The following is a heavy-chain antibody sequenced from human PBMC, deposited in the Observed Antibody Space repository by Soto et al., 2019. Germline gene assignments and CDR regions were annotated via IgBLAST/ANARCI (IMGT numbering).Heavy chain of an antibody. J-gene: IGHJ6*02. D-gene: IGHD5-18*01. V-gene: IGHV3-48*03. CDR3: ARGNTTIQGDLSYYNGKDV. CDR2: ITSSTRTT. Sequence: DEKLVESGGGLVQPGGSLRLSCEASGFTLRSYEMNWVRQAPGKGLEWISYITSSTRTTYYADSVKGRFIISRDNARKSVYLQMNSLRVEDTAIYYCARGNTTIQGDLSYYNGKDVWGQGTTVTVSS. CDR1: GFTLRSYE.